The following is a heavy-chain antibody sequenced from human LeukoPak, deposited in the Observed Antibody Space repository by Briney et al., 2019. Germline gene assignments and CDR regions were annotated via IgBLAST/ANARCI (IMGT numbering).Heavy chain of an antibody. CDR1: GYTFTSYG. V-gene: IGHV1-18*01. J-gene: IGHJ4*02. Sequence: ASVKVSCKASGYTFTSYGISWVRQAPGQGLEWMGWISAHNGNTNYAQKLQGRVTMTTDTSTSTAYMELRSLRSDDTAVYYCARDYDCSGYYLTTFDYWGQGTPVTVSS. CDR2: ISAHNGNT. D-gene: IGHD3-22*01. CDR3: ARDYDCSGYYLTTFDY.